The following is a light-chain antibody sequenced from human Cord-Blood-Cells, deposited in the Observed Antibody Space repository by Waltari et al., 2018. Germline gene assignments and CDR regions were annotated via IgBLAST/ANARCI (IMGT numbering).Light chain of an antibody. CDR2: QDS. CDR1: KLGDKY. Sequence: SYELTQPPSVSVSPGQPASITCSGDKLGDKYACWYQQKPAQSPVLVIYQDSKRPSGIPERFSGSNSGNTATLTISGTQAMDEADYYCQAWDSSTYVFGTRTKVTVL. V-gene: IGLV3-1*01. J-gene: IGLJ1*01. CDR3: QAWDSSTYV.